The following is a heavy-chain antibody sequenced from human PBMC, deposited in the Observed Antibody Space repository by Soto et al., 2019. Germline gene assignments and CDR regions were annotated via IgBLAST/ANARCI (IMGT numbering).Heavy chain of an antibody. Sequence: ESGGGLVQPGRSLRLSCAASGFTFDDYAMHWVRQAPGKGLEWVSGISWNSGSIGYADSVKGRFTISRDNAKNSLYLQMNSLRAEDTALYYCAKDRGYSSEYYFDYWGQGTLVTVSS. CDR3: AKDRGYSSEYYFDY. CDR2: ISWNSGSI. CDR1: GFTFDDYA. D-gene: IGHD6-25*01. J-gene: IGHJ4*02. V-gene: IGHV3-9*01.